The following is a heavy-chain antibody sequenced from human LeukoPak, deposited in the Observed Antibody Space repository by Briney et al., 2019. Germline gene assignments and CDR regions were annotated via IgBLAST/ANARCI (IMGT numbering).Heavy chain of an antibody. D-gene: IGHD2-2*01. CDR3: ARLFNYCSSTSCYGPNFDY. V-gene: IGHV1-18*04. J-gene: IGHJ4*02. CDR2: ISAYNGNT. CDR1: GYTFTSYG. Sequence: ASVEVSCKASGYTFTSYGISWVRQAPGQGLEWMGWISAYNGNTNYAQKLQGRVTMTTDTSTSTAYMELRSLRSDDTAVYYCARLFNYCSSTSCYGPNFDYWGQGTLVTVSS.